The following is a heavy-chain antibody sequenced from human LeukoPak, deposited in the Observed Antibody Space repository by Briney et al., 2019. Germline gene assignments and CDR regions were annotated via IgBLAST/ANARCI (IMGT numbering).Heavy chain of an antibody. V-gene: IGHV4-39*01. CDR3: ARQSLVIYYYYYMDV. CDR2: IYYSGST. D-gene: IGHD2-21*01. CDR1: GGSISTSSYS. J-gene: IGHJ6*03. Sequence: SETLSLTCTVSGGSISTSSYSWAWIRQPPGKGLEWLGNIYYSGSTYYNPSLKSRVTISLDTSKDHFSLKLSSVTAADTAVYYCARQSLVIYYYYYMDVWGKGTTVTISS.